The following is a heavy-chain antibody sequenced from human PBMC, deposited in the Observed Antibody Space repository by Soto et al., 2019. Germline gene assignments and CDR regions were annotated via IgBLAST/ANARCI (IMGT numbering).Heavy chain of an antibody. D-gene: IGHD2-21*02. CDR3: AKDQSESPTDGVDV. V-gene: IGHV3-23*01. CDR2: ISGSGGKI. J-gene: IGHJ6*02. Sequence: EVQLLESGGGLVQPGGSLRLSCAASGFTFSSYAMSWVRQAPGKGLEWVSGISGSGGKIYYADSVKGRFTISRDSSKSHLCMHMNSLRAEDAYVYHCAKDQSESPTDGVDVWGQGTTVTVSS. CDR1: GFTFSSYA.